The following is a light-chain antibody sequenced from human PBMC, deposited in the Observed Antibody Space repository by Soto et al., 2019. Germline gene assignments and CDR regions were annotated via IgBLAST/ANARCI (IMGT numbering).Light chain of an antibody. V-gene: IGKV3-20*01. CDR1: QSVSNKY. Sequence: EVVLTQSPGTLSLSPGERATLSCRASQSVSNKYLAWYQQKPGQAPRLLIFGSSARATGIPDRFSGSGSGPDFTLTISRLEPEDFAVYYCQQYGSSPPYTFGQGTKLEIK. CDR3: QQYGSSPPYT. CDR2: GSS. J-gene: IGKJ2*01.